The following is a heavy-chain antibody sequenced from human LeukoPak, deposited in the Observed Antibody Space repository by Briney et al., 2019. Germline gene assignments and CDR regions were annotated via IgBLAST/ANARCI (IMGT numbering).Heavy chain of an antibody. Sequence: GESLKISCKGSGYSFTSYWIGWVRQMPGKGLEWMGIIYPGDSDTRYSPSFQGQVTISADKSISTAYLRWSSLKASDTAMYYCVRGQQLGSNWFDPWGQGTLVTVSS. D-gene: IGHD6-13*01. J-gene: IGHJ5*02. V-gene: IGHV5-51*01. CDR2: IYPGDSDT. CDR3: VRGQQLGSNWFDP. CDR1: GYSFTSYW.